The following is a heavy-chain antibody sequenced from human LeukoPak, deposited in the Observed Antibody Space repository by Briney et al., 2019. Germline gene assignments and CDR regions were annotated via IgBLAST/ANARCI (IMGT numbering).Heavy chain of an antibody. V-gene: IGHV3-30-3*01. CDR2: ISYDGSNK. J-gene: IGHJ3*01. Sequence: GGSLRLSCAASGFTFSSYAMHWVRQAPGKGLEWVAVISYDGSNKYYADSVKGRFTISIDNSKNTLYLQMNSLRAEDTAVYYCARAWEYYDSSVYQSHDAFDVWGQGAMVTVSS. CDR1: GFTFSSYA. CDR3: ARAWEYYDSSVYQSHDAFDV. D-gene: IGHD3-22*01.